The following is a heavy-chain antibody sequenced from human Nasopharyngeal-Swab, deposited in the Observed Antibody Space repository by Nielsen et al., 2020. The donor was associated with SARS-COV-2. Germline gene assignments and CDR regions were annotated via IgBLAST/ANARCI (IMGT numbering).Heavy chain of an antibody. V-gene: IGHV4-39*01. J-gene: IGHJ4*02. CDR1: GGSISSSSYY. CDR2: IYYSGST. CDR3: ARHESWWLVRGFRFDY. D-gene: IGHD6-19*01. Sequence: SETLSLTCTVSGGSISSSSYYWGWIRQPPEKGLEWIGSIYYSGSTYYNPSLKSRVTISVDTSKNQFSLKLSSVTAADTAVYYCARHESWWLVRGFRFDYWGQGTLVTVSS.